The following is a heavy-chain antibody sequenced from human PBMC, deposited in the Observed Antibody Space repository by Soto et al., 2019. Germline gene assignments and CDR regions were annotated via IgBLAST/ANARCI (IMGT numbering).Heavy chain of an antibody. Sequence: GVSMKISCKGSGYSFSNHWIGRVRQKHGKGLEWMGIIYPGDSDTRYSPSLQGQVPISADRSTSTDYLQWSSLRASDTAMYYCMILPNGHIHGHHLGGMDVWGLGTTVTAP. CDR3: MILPNGHIHGHHLGGMDV. J-gene: IGHJ6*02. D-gene: IGHD2-8*01. CDR1: GYSFSNHW. V-gene: IGHV5-51*03. CDR2: IYPGDSDT.